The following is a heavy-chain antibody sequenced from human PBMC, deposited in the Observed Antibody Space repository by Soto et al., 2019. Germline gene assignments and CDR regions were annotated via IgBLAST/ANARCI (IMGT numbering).Heavy chain of an antibody. Sequence: QVQLVQSGAEVKKPGSSVKVSCKASGGTFSSYTISWVRQAPGQGLEWMGRIIPILGIANYAQKFQGRVTITADKSTSTAYMELSRLRSEDTAVYYCARDLDYYGSGSYYNVRDYWGQGTLVTVSS. CDR1: GGTFSSYT. V-gene: IGHV1-69*08. CDR3: ARDLDYYGSGSYYNVRDY. J-gene: IGHJ4*02. CDR2: IIPILGIA. D-gene: IGHD3-10*01.